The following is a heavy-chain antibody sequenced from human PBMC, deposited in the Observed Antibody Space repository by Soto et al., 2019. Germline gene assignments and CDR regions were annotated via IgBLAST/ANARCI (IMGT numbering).Heavy chain of an antibody. CDR1: GDSISSYY. D-gene: IGHD3-3*02. J-gene: IGHJ4*02. CDR3: GRFISVSDPSDY. V-gene: IGHV4-59*01. Sequence: PAETLSLTCTVSGDSISSYYWSWTRQPPGKGLEWIGYIYYSVSTNYNPSLKKRVTISVYTSKNQFSLKMSSVIAAATAVYYCGRFISVSDPSDYWGQGNLVTVSA. CDR2: IYYSVST.